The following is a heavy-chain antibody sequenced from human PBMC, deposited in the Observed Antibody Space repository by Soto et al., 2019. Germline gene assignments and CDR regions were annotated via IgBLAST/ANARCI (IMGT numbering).Heavy chain of an antibody. CDR1: GYIFTPYA. CDR2: INAGNGNT. V-gene: IGHV1-3*01. CDR3: APGGGSKYFAYFDP. Sequence: GXAVQVSCKASGYIFTPYAINCVRQAPGQTPEWMGWINAGNGNTKFTEKFHRRVTITTDRSASTAYMELASLSSEDTAVYYCAPGGGSKYFAYFDPWGQGTLVTVSS. D-gene: IGHD1-26*01. J-gene: IGHJ5*02.